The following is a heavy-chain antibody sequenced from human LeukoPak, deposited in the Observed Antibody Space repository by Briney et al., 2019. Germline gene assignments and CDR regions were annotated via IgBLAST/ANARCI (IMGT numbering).Heavy chain of an antibody. Sequence: PSETLSLTCTVSGGSISSYYWSWLRQPPGKGLEWIGYIYYSGSTNYNPSLKSRVTISVDTSKNQFSLKLSSVTAADTAVYYCAGGYSYGLPSEAFDICGQGTMVTVSS. V-gene: IGHV4-59*01. CDR3: AGGYSYGLPSEAFDI. CDR2: IYYSGST. J-gene: IGHJ3*02. D-gene: IGHD5-18*01. CDR1: GGSISSYY.